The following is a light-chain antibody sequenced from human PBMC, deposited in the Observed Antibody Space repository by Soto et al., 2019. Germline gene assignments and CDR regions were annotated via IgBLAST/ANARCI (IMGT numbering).Light chain of an antibody. Sequence: EIVLTQSPATLSLSPGDRASLSCRASQTVTNFLAWYQQKPGQAPSLLIYDVSTRATGVPARFTGSGSGTDFTLTISSLDHEDVAVYYCQQRSNWPLTFGGGTKVEI. CDR3: QQRSNWPLT. CDR2: DVS. V-gene: IGKV3-11*01. J-gene: IGKJ4*01. CDR1: QTVTNF.